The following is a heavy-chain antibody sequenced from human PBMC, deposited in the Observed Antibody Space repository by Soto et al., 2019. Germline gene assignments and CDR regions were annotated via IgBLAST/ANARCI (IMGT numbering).Heavy chain of an antibody. CDR1: GYTFTGYY. D-gene: IGHD3-3*01. V-gene: IGHV1-2*02. CDR2: INPNSGGT. Sequence: ASVEVSCKASGYTFTGYYMHWVRQAPGQGLEWMGWINPNSGGTNYAQKFQGRVTMTRDTSISTAYMELSRLRSDDTAVYYCARDLTITIFGVVIADYYYGMDVWGQGSTVTV. CDR3: ARDLTITIFGVVIADYYYGMDV. J-gene: IGHJ6*02.